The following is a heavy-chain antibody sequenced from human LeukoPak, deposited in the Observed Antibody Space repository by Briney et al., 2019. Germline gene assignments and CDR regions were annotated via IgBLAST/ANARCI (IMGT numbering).Heavy chain of an antibody. CDR1: GFTFSSHW. CDR2: INTDLSST. Sequence: PGGSLRLSCAASGFTFSSHWMHWVRQAPGKGLVWVSRINTDLSSTSYADSVKGRFTISRDNAKNTVYLQMNSLRVEDTAVYYCARVGYCSSGICYGMDVWGPGTTVSVSS. D-gene: IGHD2-2*01. CDR3: ARVGYCSSGICYGMDV. J-gene: IGHJ6*02. V-gene: IGHV3-74*01.